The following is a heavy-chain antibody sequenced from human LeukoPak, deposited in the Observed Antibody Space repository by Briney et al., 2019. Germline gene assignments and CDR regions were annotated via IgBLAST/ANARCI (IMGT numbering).Heavy chain of an antibody. V-gene: IGHV3-23*01. J-gene: IGHJ4*02. CDR2: ISGSGGST. D-gene: IGHD3-22*01. CDR3: AKSLDYYDSSGIDY. Sequence: PGGSLRLSCAASGFTFSSYAMSWVRQAPGKGLEWVSAISGSGGSTYYADSVKGRFTISRDNSKNTLYLQMNSLRAEDTAVYYCAKSLDYYDSSGIDYWGQGTLVTVSS. CDR1: GFTFSSYA.